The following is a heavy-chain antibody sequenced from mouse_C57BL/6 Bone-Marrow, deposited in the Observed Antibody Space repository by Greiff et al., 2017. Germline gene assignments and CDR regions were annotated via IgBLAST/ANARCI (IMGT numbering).Heavy chain of an antibody. J-gene: IGHJ3*01. V-gene: IGHV5-6*01. Sequence: EVQVVESGGDLVKPGGSLKLSCAASGFTFSSYGMSWVRQTPDKRLEWVATISSGGSYTYYPDSVKGRFTISSDNDENTLYLQMSSLKSEDTAMYDGASPGFAWFAYWGQGTLVTVSA. CDR3: ASPGFAWFAY. CDR2: ISSGGSYT. CDR1: GFTFSSYG.